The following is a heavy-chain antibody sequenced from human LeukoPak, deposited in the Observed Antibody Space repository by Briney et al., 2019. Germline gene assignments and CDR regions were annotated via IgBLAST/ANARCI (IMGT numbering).Heavy chain of an antibody. D-gene: IGHD5-18*01. J-gene: IGHJ4*02. Sequence: PSETLSLTCTVSGGSISSYYWSWIRQPPGKGLEWIGYIYYSGSTNYNPSLKSRVTISVDTSKNQFSLKLSSPTTADTAVYYCARDRGYSYTDYWGQGTLVTVSS. CDR2: IYYSGST. V-gene: IGHV4-59*01. CDR3: ARDRGYSYTDY. CDR1: GGSISSYY.